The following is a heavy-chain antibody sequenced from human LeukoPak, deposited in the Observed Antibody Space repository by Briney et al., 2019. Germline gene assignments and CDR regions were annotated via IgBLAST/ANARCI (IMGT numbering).Heavy chain of an antibody. V-gene: IGHV3-30-3*01. D-gene: IGHD1-26*01. CDR2: ISYDGSNK. J-gene: IGHJ4*02. CDR3: ARDPTYYLRYGYFDS. Sequence: PGGSLRLSCAASGFTFSSYAMHWVRQAPGKGLEWVAVISYDGSNKYYADSVKGRFTISRDNSKNTLYLQMNSLRAEDTAVYYCARDPTYYLRYGYFDSWGQGTLVTVPS. CDR1: GFTFSSYA.